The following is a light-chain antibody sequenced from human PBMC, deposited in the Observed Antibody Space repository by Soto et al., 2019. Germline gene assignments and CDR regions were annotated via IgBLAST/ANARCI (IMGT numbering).Light chain of an antibody. CDR2: AAS. J-gene: IGKJ5*01. V-gene: IGKV1-12*01. CDR3: QQANSFPIT. Sequence: DIQMTQSPSSVSASVGDGVTITCRASQGISSWLAWYQKKPGKAPNLLIYAASSLQSGVPSRFSGSESGTDFTLTISGLQPEDCAIYFCQQANSFPITFGQGTRLEIK. CDR1: QGISSW.